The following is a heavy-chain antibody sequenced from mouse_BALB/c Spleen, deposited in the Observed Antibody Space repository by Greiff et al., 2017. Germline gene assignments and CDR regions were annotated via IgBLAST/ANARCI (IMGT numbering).Heavy chain of an antibody. V-gene: IGHV1-14*01. Sequence: VQLKESGPELVKPGASVKMPCKASGYTFTSYVMHWVKQKPGQGLEWIGYINPYNDGTKYNEKFKGKATLTSDKSSSTAYMELSSLTSEDSAVYFCARWGYRGAMDYWGQGTSVTVSS. J-gene: IGHJ4*01. CDR1: GYTFTSYV. CDR2: INPYNDGT. CDR3: ARWGYRGAMDY. D-gene: IGHD2-12*01.